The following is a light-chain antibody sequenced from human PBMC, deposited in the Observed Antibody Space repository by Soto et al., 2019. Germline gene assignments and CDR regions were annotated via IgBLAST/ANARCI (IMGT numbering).Light chain of an antibody. CDR3: SSFTSSDTWV. J-gene: IGLJ3*02. V-gene: IGLV2-14*01. CDR1: SSDVGSDKY. CDR2: EVS. Sequence: QSALTQPASVSGSPGQSITISCTGTSSDVGSDKYVSWYQQHPGKAPKLMIYEVSNRPSGVSNRFSGSKSCNTASLTISGLQAEDESDYYCSSFTSSDTWVFGGGTKVTVL.